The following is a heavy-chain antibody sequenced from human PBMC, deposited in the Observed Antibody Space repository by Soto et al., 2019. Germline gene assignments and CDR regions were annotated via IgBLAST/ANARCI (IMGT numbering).Heavy chain of an antibody. CDR1: GFTFDDYA. V-gene: IGHV3-9*01. CDR3: AKDMKRGSTYYDFWSGYYGYYYYGMDV. J-gene: IGHJ6*02. CDR2: ISWNSGSI. Sequence: PGGSLRLSCAASGFTFDDYAMHWVRQAPGKGLEWVSGISWNSGSIGHADSVKGRFTISRDNAKNSLYLQMNSLRAEDTALYYCAKDMKRGSTYYDFWSGYYGYYYYGMDVWGQGTTVTVSS. D-gene: IGHD3-3*01.